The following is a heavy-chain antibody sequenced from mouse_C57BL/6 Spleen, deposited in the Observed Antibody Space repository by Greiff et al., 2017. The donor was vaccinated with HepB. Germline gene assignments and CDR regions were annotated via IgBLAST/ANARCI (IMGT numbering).Heavy chain of an antibody. CDR2: FHPYNDDT. Sequence: QVQLQQSGAELVKPGASVKMSCKASGYTFTTYPIEWMKQNHGKSLEWIGNFHPYNDDTKYNEKFKGKATLTVEKSSSTVYLELSRLTSDGSAVYYCARGDYGSSYYAMDYWGQGTSVTVSS. D-gene: IGHD1-1*01. J-gene: IGHJ4*01. CDR1: GYTFTTYP. V-gene: IGHV1-47*01. CDR3: ARGDYGSSYYAMDY.